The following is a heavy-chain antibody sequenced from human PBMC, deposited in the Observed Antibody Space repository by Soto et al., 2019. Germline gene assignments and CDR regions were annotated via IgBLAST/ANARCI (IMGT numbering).Heavy chain of an antibody. CDR3: ARIIAVAGYYFDY. J-gene: IGHJ4*02. CDR2: IYYSGST. D-gene: IGHD6-19*01. V-gene: IGHV4-39*01. Sequence: ETLSLTCTVSGGSISSSSYYWGWIRQPPGKGLEWIGSIYYSGSTYYNPSLKSRVTISVDTSKNQFSLKLSSVTAADTAVYYCARIIAVAGYYFDYWGQGTLVT. CDR1: GGSISSSSYY.